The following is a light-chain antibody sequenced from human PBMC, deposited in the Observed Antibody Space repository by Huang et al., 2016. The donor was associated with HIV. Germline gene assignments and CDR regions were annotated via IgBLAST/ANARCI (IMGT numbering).Light chain of an antibody. J-gene: IGKJ5*01. CDR2: GAS. V-gene: IGKV3-15*01. CDR1: QSVASN. Sequence: EIMMTQSPATLSVSPGERVTLSCRASQSVASNLAWYQQKPGQAPRRLIYGASTRATGIPARFSGSGSGTEFTLTISSLQPEDFGVYYCQQYSNWPPLTFGQGTRLEIK. CDR3: QQYSNWPPLT.